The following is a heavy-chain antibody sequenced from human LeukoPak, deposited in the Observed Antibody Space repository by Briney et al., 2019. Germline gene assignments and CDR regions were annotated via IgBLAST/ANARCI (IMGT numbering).Heavy chain of an antibody. J-gene: IGHJ6*02. CDR1: GFTVSSNY. CDR2: IYSGGST. Sequence: GGSLRLSCVASGFTVSSNYMSWVRQAPGKGLEWVSVIYSGGSTYYADSVKGRFTISRDNSKNTLYLQMNSLRAEDTAVYYCARATVAGVGSYYYYGMDVWGQGTTVTVSS. D-gene: IGHD6-19*01. V-gene: IGHV3-66*02. CDR3: ARATVAGVGSYYYYGMDV.